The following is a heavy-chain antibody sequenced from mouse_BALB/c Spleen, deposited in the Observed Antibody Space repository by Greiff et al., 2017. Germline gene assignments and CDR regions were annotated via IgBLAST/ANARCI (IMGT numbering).Heavy chain of an antibody. V-gene: IGHV5-17*02. Sequence: DVQLVESGGGLVQPGGSRKLSCAASGFTFSSFGMHWVRQAPEKGLEWVAYISSGSSTIYYADTVKGRFTISRDNPKNTLFLQMTSLRSEDTAMYYCASSYYGNYYAMDYWGQGTSVTVSS. D-gene: IGHD2-10*01. CDR3: ASSYYGNYYAMDY. J-gene: IGHJ4*01. CDR1: GFTFSSFG. CDR2: ISSGSSTI.